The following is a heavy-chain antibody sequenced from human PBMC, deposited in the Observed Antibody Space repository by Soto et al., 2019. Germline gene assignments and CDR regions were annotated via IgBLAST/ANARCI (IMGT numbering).Heavy chain of an antibody. CDR2: IYWDDDK. D-gene: IGHD6-19*01. V-gene: IGHV2-5*02. CDR3: AHRLGGIGVAGTFDY. Sequence: QITLKESGPTLVKPTQTLTLTCTFSGFSLSTSGVGVGWIRQPPGKALEWLALIYWDDDKRYRPSLKSTLTIAKDTPKNQVVLTMTNMDPVDTATYYCAHRLGGIGVAGTFDYWSQGTLLTVSS. CDR1: GFSLSTSGVG. J-gene: IGHJ4*02.